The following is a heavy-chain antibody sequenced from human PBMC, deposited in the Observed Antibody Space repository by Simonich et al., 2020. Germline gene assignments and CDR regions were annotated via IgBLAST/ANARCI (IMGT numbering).Heavy chain of an antibody. V-gene: IGHV3-48*03. D-gene: IGHD6-6*01. CDR3: ARDFRLQLVEIGTYYYYGMDV. Sequence: EVQLVESGGGLVQPGGSLRLSCAASGFTFSSYEMNWVRQAPGKGLEWVSYISSSGSTIYYADSVKGRFTISRDTAKNPLYLQMNSLRAEDRAVYYCARDFRLQLVEIGTYYYYGMDVWGQGTTVTVSS. J-gene: IGHJ6*02. CDR1: GFTFSSYE. CDR2: ISSSGSTI.